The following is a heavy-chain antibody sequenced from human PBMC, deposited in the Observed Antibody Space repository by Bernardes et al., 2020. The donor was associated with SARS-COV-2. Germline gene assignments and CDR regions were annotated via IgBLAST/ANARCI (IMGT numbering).Heavy chain of an antibody. CDR1: GVIFDDFD. J-gene: IGHJ6*02. CDR2: INWNGDST. Sequence: GGSLRLSCAVSGVIFDDFDMSWVRQAPGKGLEWVSDINWNGDSTGYADSVKGRFTISRDNAKNSLFLQMNSLRVEDTAVYYCVRGSPGEYYGLDVWGQGTTVTVSS. CDR3: VRGSPGEYYGLDV. D-gene: IGHD3-10*01. V-gene: IGHV3-20*04.